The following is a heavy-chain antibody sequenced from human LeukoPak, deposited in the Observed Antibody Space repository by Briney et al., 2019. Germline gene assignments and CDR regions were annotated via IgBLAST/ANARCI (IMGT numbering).Heavy chain of an antibody. V-gene: IGHV3-53*01. CDR2: IYSGGST. CDR1: GFTVSSNY. CDR3: ATSPPENYYYYGMDV. J-gene: IGHJ6*02. Sequence: PGGSLRLSCAASGFTVSSNYMSWVRQAPGKGLEWVSVIYSGGSTYYADSVKGRFTISRDNSKNTLYLQMNSLRAEDTAVYYCATSPPENYYYYGMDVWGQGTTVTVSS.